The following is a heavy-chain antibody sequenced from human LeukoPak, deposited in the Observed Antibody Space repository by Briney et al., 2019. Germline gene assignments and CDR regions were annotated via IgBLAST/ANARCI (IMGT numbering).Heavy chain of an antibody. Sequence: SGTLSLTCGVSGGSVTSTNWWTWVRQPPGKGLEWIGEINHSGSTNYNPSLKSRVTISVDTSKNQFSLKLSSVTAADTAVYYCARGGECGSCDGFDMWGQGIMVTVSS. CDR3: ARGGECGSCDGFDM. CDR1: GGSVTSTNW. V-gene: IGHV4-4*02. J-gene: IGHJ3*02. CDR2: INHSGST. D-gene: IGHD2-15*01.